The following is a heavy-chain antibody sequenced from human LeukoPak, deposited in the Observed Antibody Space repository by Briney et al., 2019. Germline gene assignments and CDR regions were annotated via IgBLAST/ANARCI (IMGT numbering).Heavy chain of an antibody. V-gene: IGHV4-59*12. D-gene: IGHD6-6*01. Sequence: PSETLSLTCTVSGGSISSYYWSWMRQPPGKGLEWIGYIYNSGSTNYNPSLKSRVTISEDTSKNQFSLKLSSVTAADTAVYYCARGLDSSSSFLHYYYGMDVWGQGTTVTVSS. CDR1: GGSISSYY. CDR3: ARGLDSSSSFLHYYYGMDV. J-gene: IGHJ6*02. CDR2: IYNSGST.